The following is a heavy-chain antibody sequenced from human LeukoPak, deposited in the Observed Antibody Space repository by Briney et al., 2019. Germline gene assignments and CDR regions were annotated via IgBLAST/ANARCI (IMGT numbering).Heavy chain of an antibody. CDR2: TSWNSGSI. CDR3: AKGGSYYELDY. V-gene: IGHV3-9*03. CDR1: GFTFEDYA. J-gene: IGHJ4*02. Sequence: GRSLRLSCVASGFTFEDYAMHWVRLAPGKGLEWVSGTSWNSGSIGYADSVKGRFTISRDNAKNSLYVQMNSLRAEDMALYYCAKGGSYYELDYWGQGTLVTVSS. D-gene: IGHD1-26*01.